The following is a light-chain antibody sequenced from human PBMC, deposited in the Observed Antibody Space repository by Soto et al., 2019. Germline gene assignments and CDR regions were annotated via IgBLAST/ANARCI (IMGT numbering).Light chain of an antibody. CDR1: QSVSSSY. CDR2: GAS. V-gene: IGKV3-20*01. J-gene: IGKJ4*01. Sequence: EVMVTQSPCTLSLSPGERATLSCRASQSVSSSYLAWYQQRPGQAPRLLIYGASSRATGIPDRFSGSGSGTDFTLTISRLEPEDIATYYCQQYDNLPLTFAEGTKVDIK. CDR3: QQYDNLPLT.